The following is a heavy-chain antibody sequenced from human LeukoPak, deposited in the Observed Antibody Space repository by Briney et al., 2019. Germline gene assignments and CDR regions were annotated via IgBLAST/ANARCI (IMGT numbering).Heavy chain of an antibody. D-gene: IGHD3-22*01. Sequence: GGSLRLSCAASGFTFSSYDMHWVRQATGKSLEWVSAIGTAGDTYYPGSVKGRFTISRENAKNSLYLQMNSLRAGDTAVYYCARGSYYYDSSGYWTFDYWGQGTLVTVSS. CDR2: IGTAGDT. CDR1: GFTFSSYD. J-gene: IGHJ4*02. CDR3: ARGSYYYDSSGYWTFDY. V-gene: IGHV3-13*01.